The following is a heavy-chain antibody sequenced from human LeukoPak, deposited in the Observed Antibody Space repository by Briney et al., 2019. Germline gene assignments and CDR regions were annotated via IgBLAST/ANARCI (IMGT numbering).Heavy chain of an antibody. J-gene: IGHJ4*02. CDR3: ARADSSGWYFDY. V-gene: IGHV3-13*05. D-gene: IGHD6-19*01. CDR1: GFTFSSYD. Sequence: GRSLRLSCAASGFTFSSYDMHWVRQATGKGLEWVSAIGTAGDPYYPGSVKGRFTISRENAKDSLYLQMNSLRAGDTAVYYCARADSSGWYFDYWGQGTLVTVSS. CDR2: IGTAGDP.